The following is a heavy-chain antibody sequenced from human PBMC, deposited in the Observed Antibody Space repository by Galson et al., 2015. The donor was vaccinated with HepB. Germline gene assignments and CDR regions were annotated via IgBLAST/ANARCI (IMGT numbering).Heavy chain of an antibody. CDR3: AADFWSGYTPETYNWFDP. Sequence: SVKVSCKASGGTFSSYAISWVRQAPGQGLEWMGGIIPIFGTANYAQKFQGRVTITADESTSTAYMELSSLRSEDTAVYYCAADFWSGYTPETYNWFDPWGQGTLVTVSS. V-gene: IGHV1-69*13. CDR1: GGTFSSYA. CDR2: IIPIFGTA. J-gene: IGHJ5*02. D-gene: IGHD3-3*01.